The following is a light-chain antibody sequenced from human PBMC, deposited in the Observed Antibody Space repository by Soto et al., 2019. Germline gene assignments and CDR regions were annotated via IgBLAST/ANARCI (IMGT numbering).Light chain of an antibody. J-gene: IGKJ5*01. CDR2: DVS. Sequence: EIVMTQSPGTLSVSPGERATLSCRAGQGVTTNFACYQQKSGQSPRLLIYDVSIRATGVPARFSGTGSGTDFTLTISRLEPEDFAVYYCQQYGTSRHGTFGQGTRLEIK. V-gene: IGKV3-20*01. CDR1: QGVTTN. CDR3: QQYGTSRHGT.